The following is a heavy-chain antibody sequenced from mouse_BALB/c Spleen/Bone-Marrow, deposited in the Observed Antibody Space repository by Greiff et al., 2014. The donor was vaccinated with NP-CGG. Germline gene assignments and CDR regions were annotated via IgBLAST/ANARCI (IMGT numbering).Heavy chain of an antibody. CDR2: ICTYSGNT. D-gene: IGHD2-5*01. V-gene: IGHV1-67*01. Sequence: QVQLQQSGPELVRPGVSVKLSCKGSGYTFTAYAMHWVKQSHAKSLEWIGLICTYSGNTHYNQNFKGKATMTVDKSSSTAYMELAILTSEYSAIYYCARKYYSSCSFDYWGQGTTLTVSS. CDR3: ARKYYSSCSFDY. CDR1: GYTFTAYA. J-gene: IGHJ2*01.